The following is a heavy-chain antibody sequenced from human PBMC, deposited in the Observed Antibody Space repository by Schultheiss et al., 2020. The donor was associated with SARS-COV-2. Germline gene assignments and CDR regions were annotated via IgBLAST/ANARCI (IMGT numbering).Heavy chain of an antibody. CDR3: ARVRRSCDY. CDR1: GFTVSSNE. CDR2: ISSSSSYI. V-gene: IGHV3-21*01. Sequence: GGSLRLSCAASGFTVSSNEMSWVRQAPGKGLEWVSSISSSSSYIYYADSVKGRFTISRDNAKNSLYLQMNSLRAEDTAVYYCARVRRSCDYWGQGTLVTVSS. J-gene: IGHJ4*02.